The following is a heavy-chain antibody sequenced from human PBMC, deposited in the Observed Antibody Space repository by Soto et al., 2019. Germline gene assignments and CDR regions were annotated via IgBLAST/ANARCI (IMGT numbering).Heavy chain of an antibody. CDR1: GGSISSGDYY. Sequence: QVQLQESGPGLVKPSQTLSLTCTVSGGSISSGDYYWSWIRQPPGKGLEWIGDIYYSGSTYSNPSLKSRVTISVDTSKNQFSLKMSSVTAADTAVYYCARDSYYGRWFDPWGQGTLVTVSS. J-gene: IGHJ5*02. CDR3: ARDSYYGRWFDP. V-gene: IGHV4-30-4*01. CDR2: IYYSGST. D-gene: IGHD1-26*01.